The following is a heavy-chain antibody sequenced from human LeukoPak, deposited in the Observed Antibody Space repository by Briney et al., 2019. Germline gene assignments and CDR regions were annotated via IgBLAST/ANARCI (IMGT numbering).Heavy chain of an antibody. CDR1: GFTFDDYG. CDR2: IWYDGSNK. J-gene: IGHJ6*02. V-gene: IGHV3-33*08. CDR3: AREILLWFGAPLYGMDV. Sequence: GGSLRLSCAASGFTFDDYGMSWVRQAPGKGLEWVAVIWYDGSNKYYADSVKGRFTISRDNSKNTLYLQMNSLRAEDTAVYYCAREILLWFGAPLYGMDVWGQGTTVTVSS. D-gene: IGHD3-10*01.